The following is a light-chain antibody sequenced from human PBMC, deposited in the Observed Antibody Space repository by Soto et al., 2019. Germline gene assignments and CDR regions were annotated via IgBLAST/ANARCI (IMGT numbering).Light chain of an antibody. CDR1: SSNIGAGYD. CDR3: LSVDSRRSVV. CDR2: GNT. V-gene: IGLV1-40*01. Sequence: QSVLTQPPSVSGAPGQRVTISCTGSSSNIGAGYDVHWYQQLPGRANNLLIYGNTNRPAGLPDRFSGYKSGTSASVPITGQQAEDEAYYYCLSVDSRRSVVFGGGTKLTVL. J-gene: IGLJ2*01.